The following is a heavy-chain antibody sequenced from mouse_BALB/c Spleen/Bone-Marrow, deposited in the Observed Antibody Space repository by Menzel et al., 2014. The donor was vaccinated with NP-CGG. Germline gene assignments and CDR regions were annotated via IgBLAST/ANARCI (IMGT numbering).Heavy chain of an antibody. CDR3: ARIYYYGSSYDWYFDV. J-gene: IGHJ1*01. D-gene: IGHD1-1*01. V-gene: IGHV6-6*02. CDR2: IRLKSNNYAT. Sequence: EVQLQESGGGLVQPGGSMKLSCVASGLTFSNYWMNWVRQSPEKGLEWVAEIRLKSNNYATYYAESVKGRFTISRDDSKSSVYLQMNNLRAEDTGIYYCARIYYYGSSYDWYFDVWGAGTTVTVSS. CDR1: GLTFSNYW.